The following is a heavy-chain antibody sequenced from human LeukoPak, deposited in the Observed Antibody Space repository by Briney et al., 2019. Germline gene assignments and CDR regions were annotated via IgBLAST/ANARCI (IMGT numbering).Heavy chain of an antibody. J-gene: IGHJ6*03. D-gene: IGHD3-10*01. Sequence: SSETLSLTCTVSGGSISSSSYYWGWIRQPPGKGLEWIGSIYYSGSTYYNPSLKSRVTISVDTSKNQFSLKVTSVTAADTAVYYCARDCYASGTSYYYYYMDVWGKGTTVTVSS. CDR3: ARDCYASGTSYYYYYMDV. V-gene: IGHV4-39*07. CDR1: GGSISSSSYY. CDR2: IYYSGST.